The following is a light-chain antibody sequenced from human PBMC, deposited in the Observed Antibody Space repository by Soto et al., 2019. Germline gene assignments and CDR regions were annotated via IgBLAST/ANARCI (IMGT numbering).Light chain of an antibody. CDR1: SRDVGGYNF. Sequence: QSALTQPRSVSESHGQSVPLSCTGTSRDVGGYNFVSLYQQYPGKAPKLMIYDVSKRPSGVPERFSGSKSGNTASLTIYGLQAEDEADYYCCSYAGTYANVFGTGTKRTVL. CDR3: CSYAGTYANV. V-gene: IGLV2-11*01. J-gene: IGLJ1*01. CDR2: DVS.